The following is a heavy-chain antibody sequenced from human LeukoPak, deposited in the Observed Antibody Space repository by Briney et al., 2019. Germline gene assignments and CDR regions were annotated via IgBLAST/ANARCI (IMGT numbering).Heavy chain of an antibody. CDR3: ARGTHYDSSGYYPQYNWFDP. D-gene: IGHD3-22*01. V-gene: IGHV4-31*03. CDR1: GGSISSGGYY. Sequence: SQTLSLTCTVSGGSISSGGYYWSWIRQHPGKGLEWIGYIYYSGSTYYNPSLKSRVTISVDTSKNQFSLKLSSVTAADTAVYYCARGTHYDSSGYYPQYNWFDPWGQGTLVTVSS. CDR2: IYYSGST. J-gene: IGHJ5*02.